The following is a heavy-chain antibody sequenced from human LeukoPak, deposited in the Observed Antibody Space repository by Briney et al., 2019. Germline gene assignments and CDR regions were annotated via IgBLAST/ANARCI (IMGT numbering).Heavy chain of an antibody. V-gene: IGHV1-18*01. CDR1: GYTFTSYG. D-gene: IGHD3-9*01. J-gene: IGHJ4*02. CDR3: ASYDILTGRLDY. Sequence: AASVKVSCKASGYTFTSYGISWVRQAPGQGLEWMGWISAYNGNTNYAQKLQGRVIMTTDTSTSTAYMELRSLRSDDTAVYYCASYDILTGRLDYWGQGTLVTVSS. CDR2: ISAYNGNT.